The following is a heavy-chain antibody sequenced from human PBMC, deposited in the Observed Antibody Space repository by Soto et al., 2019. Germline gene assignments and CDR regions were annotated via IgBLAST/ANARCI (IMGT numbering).Heavy chain of an antibody. CDR2: ISSSSSYI. V-gene: IGHV3-21*01. CDR1: GFTFSSYS. J-gene: IGHJ6*02. Sequence: PGGSLRLSCAASGFTFSSYSMNWVRQAPGKGLEWFSSISSSSSYIYYADSVKGRFTISRDNAKNSLYLQMNSLRAEDTAVYYCARGTLRIAAAGNYYYYGMDVWGQGTTVTVSS. D-gene: IGHD6-13*01. CDR3: ARGTLRIAAAGNYYYYGMDV.